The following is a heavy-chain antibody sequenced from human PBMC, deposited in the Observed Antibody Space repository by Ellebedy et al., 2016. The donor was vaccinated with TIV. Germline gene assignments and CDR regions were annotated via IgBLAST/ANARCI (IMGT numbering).Heavy chain of an antibody. CDR3: ARSRGRGYCRGGSFWKFDP. V-gene: IGHV4-31*03. D-gene: IGHD2-15*01. Sequence: SETLSLXCTVSGGSISSGGYYWSWIRQHPGKGLEWIGYIYYSGSTYYNPSLKSRVTISVDTSKNQFSLKLSSVTAADTAVYYCARSRGRGYCRGGSFWKFDPWGQGTLVTVSS. J-gene: IGHJ5*02. CDR2: IYYSGST. CDR1: GGSISSGGYY.